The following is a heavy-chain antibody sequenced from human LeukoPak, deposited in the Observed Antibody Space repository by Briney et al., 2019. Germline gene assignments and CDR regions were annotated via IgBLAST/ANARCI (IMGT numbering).Heavy chain of an antibody. D-gene: IGHD3-22*01. J-gene: IGHJ4*02. V-gene: IGHV1-18*01. CDR3: ARVTYYYDSSGYYYPNYFDY. Sequence: ASVNVSCKASGYTFTSYGISWVRQAPGQGLEWMGWISAYNGNTNYAQKLQGRVTMTTDTSTSTAYMELRSLRSDDTAVYYCARVTYYYDSSGYYYPNYFDYWGQGTLVTVSS. CDR1: GYTFTSYG. CDR2: ISAYNGNT.